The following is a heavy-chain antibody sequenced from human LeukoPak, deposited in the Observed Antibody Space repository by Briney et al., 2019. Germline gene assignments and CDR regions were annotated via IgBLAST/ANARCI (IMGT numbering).Heavy chain of an antibody. D-gene: IGHD6-19*01. V-gene: IGHV1-2*02. CDR1: GYTSTGYY. CDR2: INPNSGGT. Sequence: ASVKVSCKASGYTSTGYYMHWVRQAPGQGLEWMGWINPNSGGTNYAQKFQGRVTMTRDTSISTAYMELSRLRSDDTAVYYCARPSYSSGWYVDYWGQGTLVTVSS. J-gene: IGHJ4*02. CDR3: ARPSYSSGWYVDY.